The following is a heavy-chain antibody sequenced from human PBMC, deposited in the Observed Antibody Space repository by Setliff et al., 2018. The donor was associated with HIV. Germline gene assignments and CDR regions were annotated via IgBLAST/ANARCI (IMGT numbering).Heavy chain of an antibody. CDR3: ASKGGSENFPDSDAFDV. V-gene: IGHV1-46*01. CDR1: GHTFTSNY. D-gene: IGHD2-21*01. Sequence: ASVKVSCKASGHTFTSNYMHWVRQAPGQGLEWMGLINPSGDITFYAQKFRGRVTMTRDTSTSTVYLELWSLRSEDTAVYYCASKGGSENFPDSDAFDVWGQGTLVTVSS. CDR2: INPSGDIT. J-gene: IGHJ3*01.